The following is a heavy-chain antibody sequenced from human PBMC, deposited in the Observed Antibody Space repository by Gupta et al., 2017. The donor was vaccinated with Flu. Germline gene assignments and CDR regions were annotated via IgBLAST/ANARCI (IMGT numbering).Heavy chain of an antibody. J-gene: IGHJ4*02. CDR2: IYHSGST. V-gene: IGHV4-38-2*01. D-gene: IGHD2-15*01. CDR1: GYSISSGYY. Sequence: QVQLQESGPGLVKPSETLSLTCAVSGYSISSGYYWGWIRQPPGKGLEWIGSIYHSGSTYYNPSLKSRVTISVGTSKNQFSLKLSSVTAADTAVYYCARYCSGGSCYSEGDYWGQGNLVTVSS. CDR3: ARYCSGGSCYSEGDY.